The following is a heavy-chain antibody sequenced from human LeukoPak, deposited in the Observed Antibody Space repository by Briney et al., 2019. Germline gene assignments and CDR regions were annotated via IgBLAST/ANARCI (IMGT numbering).Heavy chain of an antibody. CDR3: ARGAFSNYIYFDY. J-gene: IGHJ4*02. V-gene: IGHV4-59*01. D-gene: IGHD4-11*01. Sequence: SETLSLTCTVSGGSLTSSYWIWIRQPPRKGLEWIGYIRYSGSTNYSPSLKSRVTISVDTSRNQFSLNLRSVTATDTAVYYCARGAFSNYIYFDYWGQGTLVPVSS. CDR2: IRYSGST. CDR1: GGSLTSSY.